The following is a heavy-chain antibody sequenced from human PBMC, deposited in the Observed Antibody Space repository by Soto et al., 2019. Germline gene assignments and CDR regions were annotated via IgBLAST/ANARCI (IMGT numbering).Heavy chain of an antibody. CDR2: ISYDGSNK. D-gene: IGHD1-26*01. J-gene: IGHJ3*02. V-gene: IGHV3-30-3*01. Sequence: PGGSLRLSCAASGFTFSSYAMHWVRQAPGKGLEWVAVISYDGSNKYYADSVKGRFTISRDNSKNTLYLQMNSLRAEDTAVYYCASARVGSAFDIWGQGTMVT. CDR3: ASARVGSAFDI. CDR1: GFTFSSYA.